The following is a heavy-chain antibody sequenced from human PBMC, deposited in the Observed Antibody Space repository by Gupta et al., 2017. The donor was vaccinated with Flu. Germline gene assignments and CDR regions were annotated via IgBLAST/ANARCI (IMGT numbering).Heavy chain of an antibody. CDR1: FTSHY. CDR3: ARDREGGSYAEY. J-gene: IGHJ4*02. D-gene: IGHD1-26*01. Sequence: FTSHYMHWVRQAPGQGPEWMGIINPSGGSTRYAQKFQGRVTMTRDTSTSTVYMELSSLRSEDTAVYYCARDREGGSYAEYWGQGTLVTVSS. CDR2: INPSGGST. V-gene: IGHV1-46*01.